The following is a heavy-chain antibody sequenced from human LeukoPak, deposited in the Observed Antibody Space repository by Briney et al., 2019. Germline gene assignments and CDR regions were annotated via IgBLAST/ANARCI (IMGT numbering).Heavy chain of an antibody. CDR1: GFTFSSYE. CDR3: ARVGVDLAFDI. J-gene: IGHJ3*02. Sequence: GGSLRLSCAASGFTFSSYEMNWVRQAPGKGLEWVSYISSSGSTIYYADSVKGRFTISRDNAKNSLYLQMNSLRAEDTAVYYCARVGVDLAFDIWGQGTTVTVSS. CDR2: ISSSGSTI. V-gene: IGHV3-48*03. D-gene: IGHD1-26*01.